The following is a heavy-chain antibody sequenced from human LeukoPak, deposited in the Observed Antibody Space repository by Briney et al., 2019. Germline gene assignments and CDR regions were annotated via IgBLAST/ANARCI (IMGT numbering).Heavy chain of an antibody. Sequence: SETLSLTCTVSGGSISSYYWSWIRQPAGKGLEWIGRIYTSGSTNYNPSLKSRVTMSVDTSKNQFSLKLSSVTAADTAVYYCARGTLAAPRLGAFDIWGQGTMVTVSS. CDR1: GGSISSYY. D-gene: IGHD6-13*01. V-gene: IGHV4-4*07. CDR2: IYTSGST. J-gene: IGHJ3*02. CDR3: ARGTLAAPRLGAFDI.